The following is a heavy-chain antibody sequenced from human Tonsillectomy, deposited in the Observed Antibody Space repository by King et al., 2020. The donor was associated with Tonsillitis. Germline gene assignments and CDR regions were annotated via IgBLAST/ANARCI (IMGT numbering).Heavy chain of an antibody. CDR2: IYSGGSST. Sequence: VQLVESGGGLVQPGGSLRLSCAASGFTFSSYAMSWVRQAPGKGLEWVSVIYSGGSSTYYADSVKGRFTISRDNSKNTLYLQMNSLRAEDTAVYYCAKDSKLGGIRVLTGYQKEEFDYWGQGPLVTVSS. CDR3: AKDSKLGGIRVLTGYQKEEFDY. D-gene: IGHD3-9*01. V-gene: IGHV3-23*03. J-gene: IGHJ4*02. CDR1: GFTFSSYA.